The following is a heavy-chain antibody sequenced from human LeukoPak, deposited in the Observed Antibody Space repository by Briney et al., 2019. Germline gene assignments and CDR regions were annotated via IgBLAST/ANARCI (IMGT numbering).Heavy chain of an antibody. CDR2: IIPILGIA. CDR1: GGTFSSYA. J-gene: IGHJ4*02. CDR3: AAQKYYYDSSGYDY. Sequence: SVKVSCKASGGTFSSYAISWVRQAPGQGLEWMGRIIPILGIANYAQKFQGRVTITADKSTNTAYMELSSLRSEDTAVYYCAAQKYYYDSSGYDYWGQGTLVTVSS. V-gene: IGHV1-69*04. D-gene: IGHD3-22*01.